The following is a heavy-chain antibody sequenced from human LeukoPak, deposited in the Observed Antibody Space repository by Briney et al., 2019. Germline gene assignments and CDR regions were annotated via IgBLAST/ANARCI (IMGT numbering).Heavy chain of an antibody. CDR3: ARNVLPGYFDY. J-gene: IGHJ4*02. Sequence: GGSLRLSCAASGFTFSSYWMHWVRQAPGKGLVWVSRINSDGSSTSYADSVKGRFTISRDNAKNTLCLQMNSLRAEDTAVYYSARNVLPGYFDYWGQGTLVTVSS. V-gene: IGHV3-74*01. D-gene: IGHD2-15*01. CDR1: GFTFSSYW. CDR2: INSDGSST.